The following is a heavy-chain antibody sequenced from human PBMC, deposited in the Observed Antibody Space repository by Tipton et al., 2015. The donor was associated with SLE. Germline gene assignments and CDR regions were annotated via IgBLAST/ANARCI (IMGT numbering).Heavy chain of an antibody. V-gene: IGHV4-38-2*01. CDR3: ATTGGYCSANSCASDSFDF. CDR2: IYYSGST. D-gene: IGHD2-15*01. CDR1: GYSVTSGYY. J-gene: IGHJ3*01. Sequence: TLSLTCDVSGYSVTSGYYWGWIRQPPGKGLEWIGSIYYSGSTYYNPSLKSRVTISVDTSKNQFSLKLSYVTAADTAVYFCATTGGYCSANSCASDSFDFWGHGTMVTVSS.